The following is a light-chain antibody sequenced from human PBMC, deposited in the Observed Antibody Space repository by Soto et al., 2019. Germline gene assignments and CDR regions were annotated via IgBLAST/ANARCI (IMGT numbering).Light chain of an antibody. CDR3: QQYDSSPRT. CDR1: QSVGYY. J-gene: IGKJ1*01. V-gene: IGKV3-15*01. Sequence: IVLTQSPATLSVSPGERATLSCRASQSVGYYLAWYQQRPGQIPRLLIYDASTRATGIPARFSGSGSGTDFTLTISRLEPEDFAVYYCQQYDSSPRTFGQGTKVDIK. CDR2: DAS.